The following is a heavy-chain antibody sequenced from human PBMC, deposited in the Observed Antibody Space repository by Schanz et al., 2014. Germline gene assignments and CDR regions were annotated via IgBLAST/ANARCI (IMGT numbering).Heavy chain of an antibody. CDR3: ARPSDSSWYMDV. D-gene: IGHD2-21*02. Sequence: EVQLVESGGGLVKPGGSLRLSCTASRIIFGTYSMNWIRQTPKGLEWVSSINSRSNFIYYADSVKGRFTISRDNAKNSLYLQMNSLRAEDTAVYYCARPSDSSWYMDVWGQGTTVIVSS. V-gene: IGHV3-21*01. CDR1: RIIFGTYS. J-gene: IGHJ6*03. CDR2: INSRSNFI.